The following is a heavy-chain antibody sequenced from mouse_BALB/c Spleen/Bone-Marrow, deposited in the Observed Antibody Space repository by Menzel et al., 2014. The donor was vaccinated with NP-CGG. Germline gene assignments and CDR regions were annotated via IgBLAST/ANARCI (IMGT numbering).Heavy chain of an antibody. CDR1: GYAFTSYN. CDR3: VREDYGNGFAY. J-gene: IGHJ3*01. CDR2: IDPYNGGT. D-gene: IGHD1-1*01. Sequence: VQLQQSGPELVKPGASVKVSCKASGYAFTSYNLYWVKQSHGKSLEWIGYIDPYNGGTSYNQKFKGKATLTVDKSSSTAYMNLNSLTSEDSDVYTCVREDYGNGFAYWGQGTLVTVSA. V-gene: IGHV1S135*01.